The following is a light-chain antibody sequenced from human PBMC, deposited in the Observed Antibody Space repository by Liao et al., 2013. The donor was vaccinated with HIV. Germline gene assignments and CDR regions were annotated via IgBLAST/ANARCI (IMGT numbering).Light chain of an antibody. V-gene: IGLV3-1*01. J-gene: IGLJ1*01. CDR1: QLFDQS. CDR3: QTWDVNAAYV. Sequence: SYELTQPPSLSVSPGQTAHITCTGAQLFDQSAFWYQQRPGQSPVLVIYHNNKRPSGIPERFSGSKSGITATLTITGTQAMDEADYYCQTWDVNAAYVFATGTKSPS. CDR2: HNN.